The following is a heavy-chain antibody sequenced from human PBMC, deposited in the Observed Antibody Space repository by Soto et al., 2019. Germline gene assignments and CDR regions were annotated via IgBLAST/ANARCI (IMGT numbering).Heavy chain of an antibody. D-gene: IGHD2-2*01. CDR1: GFTFSSYA. Sequence: EVQLLESGGGLVQPGGSLRLSCAASGFTFSSYAMSWVRQAPGKGLEWVSAISGSGGSTYYADSVKGRFTISRDNSKNTLYLQMNSLRAEDTAVYYCANLNYAPPFVDYWGQGTLVTVSS. J-gene: IGHJ4*02. CDR3: ANLNYAPPFVDY. CDR2: ISGSGGST. V-gene: IGHV3-23*01.